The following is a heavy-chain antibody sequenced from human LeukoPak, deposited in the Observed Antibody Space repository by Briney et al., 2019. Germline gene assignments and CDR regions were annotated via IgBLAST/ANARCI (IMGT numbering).Heavy chain of an antibody. CDR1: GYTFTSYG. V-gene: IGHV1-18*04. J-gene: IGHJ4*02. CDR3: ARVERFPGYYNVDY. Sequence: ASVKVSCKASGYTFTSYGISWVRQAPGQGLEWMGWISAYNGNTNYAQKLQGRVTMTTDTSTSTAYMELRSLRSDDTAVYHCARVERFPGYYNVDYWGQGTLVTVSS. D-gene: IGHD3-9*01. CDR2: ISAYNGNT.